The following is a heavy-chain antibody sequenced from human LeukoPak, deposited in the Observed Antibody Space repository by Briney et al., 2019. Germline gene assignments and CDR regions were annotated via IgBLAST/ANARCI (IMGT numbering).Heavy chain of an antibody. J-gene: IGHJ4*02. D-gene: IGHD3-16*01. CDR2: TSYSGST. Sequence: SETLSRTCTVPSGSVSSYYWSWIRQPPGKGLQWIGYTSYSGSTNYNSSLKSGVTMSVDTSKNQSSLKLRSVTAADTAVYYCARFGSDTYGYKYYFDSWGQGALVTVSS. CDR3: ARFGSDTYGYKYYFDS. V-gene: IGHV4-59*08. CDR1: SGSVSSYY.